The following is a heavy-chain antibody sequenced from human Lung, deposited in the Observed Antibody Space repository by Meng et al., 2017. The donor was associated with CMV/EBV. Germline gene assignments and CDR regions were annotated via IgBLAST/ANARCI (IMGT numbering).Heavy chain of an antibody. D-gene: IGHD3-10*01. Sequence: SDGYVSSSNWWSWVRQPPGKGLEWIGEIFRTGATNYNPSLKSRVTISVDKSNNQFSLKLTSVTAADTAVYYCGREGYFGSGNYSIDYWGQGTLVTVSS. CDR3: GREGYFGSGNYSIDY. CDR1: DGYVSSSNW. CDR2: IFRTGAT. J-gene: IGHJ4*02. V-gene: IGHV4-4*02.